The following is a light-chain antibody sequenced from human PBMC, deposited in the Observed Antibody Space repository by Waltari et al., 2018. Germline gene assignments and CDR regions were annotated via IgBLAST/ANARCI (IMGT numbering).Light chain of an antibody. Sequence: DVVMTQSPLSLPVTLGQPASISCFSSQSLVHSDGTAYLNWFHQRPGQSPRRLIYQVSTRDSGVPDRFSGSGSGTDFTLKISRVEAEDVGVYYCMQALQISLTFGGGTKVEIK. CDR2: QVS. V-gene: IGKV2-30*02. J-gene: IGKJ4*01. CDR3: MQALQISLT. CDR1: QSLVHSDGTAY.